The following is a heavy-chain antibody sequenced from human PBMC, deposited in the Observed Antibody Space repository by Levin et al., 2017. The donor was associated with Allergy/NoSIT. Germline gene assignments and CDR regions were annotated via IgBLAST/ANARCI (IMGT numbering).Heavy chain of an antibody. CDR3: ARDNDLNTYGYLLH. CDR1: GFTFDDYA. V-gene: IGHV3-9*01. CDR2: ISWNSGSE. D-gene: IGHD6-13*01. Sequence: GGSLRLSCVGSGFTFDDYAMHWVRQAPGKGLEWVSGISWNSGSEGYAESVEGRFTVSRDNAKNSLYLQMNSLRPEDTAFYYCARDNDLNTYGYLLHWGLGTLVTVSS. J-gene: IGHJ1*01.